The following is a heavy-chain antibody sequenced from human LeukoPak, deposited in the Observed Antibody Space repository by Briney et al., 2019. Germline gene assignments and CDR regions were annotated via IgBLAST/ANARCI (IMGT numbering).Heavy chain of an antibody. V-gene: IGHV1-8*01. Sequence: ASVKVTCKASGYTFTSYDINWVRQATGQGLEWMGWMNPNSGNTGYAQKFQGRVTMTRNTSISTAYMELSSLRSEDTAVYYRARLGYYDYIWGSYRYTELDYWGQGTLVTVSS. J-gene: IGHJ4*02. CDR2: MNPNSGNT. CDR1: GYTFTSYD. CDR3: ARLGYYDYIWGSYRYTELDY. D-gene: IGHD3-16*02.